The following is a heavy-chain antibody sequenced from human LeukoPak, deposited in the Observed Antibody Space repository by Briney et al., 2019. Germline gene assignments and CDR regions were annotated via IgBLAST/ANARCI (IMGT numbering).Heavy chain of an antibody. V-gene: IGHV4-30-2*01. J-gene: IGHJ4*02. CDR3: AGGGIAAAGSFDY. D-gene: IGHD6-13*01. CDR2: IYHTGST. CDR1: GGSISSGLYS. Sequence: SQTLSLTCDVSGGSISSGLYSWSWIRQPLGKGLEWIGYIYHTGSTYYNPSLKSRVTISVDTSKNQFSLRLSSVTAADTAVYYCAGGGIAAAGSFDYWGQGTLVTVSS.